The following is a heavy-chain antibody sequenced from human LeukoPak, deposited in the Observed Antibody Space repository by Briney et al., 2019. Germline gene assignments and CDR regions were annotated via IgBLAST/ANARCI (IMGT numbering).Heavy chain of an antibody. CDR1: GYTFTSYG. CDR2: ISTYNGNT. V-gene: IGHV1-18*01. D-gene: IGHD3-10*01. J-gene: IGHJ4*02. CDR3: ARSGHRRYYYASGPDY. Sequence: ASVKVSCKASGYTFTSYGISWVRQAPGQGLEWMGWISTYNGNTRYAQKFQGRVTMTTDTSTSTAYMELRSLRSDDTAVYYCARSGHRRYYYASGPDYWGQGTLVTVSS.